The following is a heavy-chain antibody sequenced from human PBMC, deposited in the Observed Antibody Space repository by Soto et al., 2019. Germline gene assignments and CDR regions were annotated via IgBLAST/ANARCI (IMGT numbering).Heavy chain of an antibody. CDR3: AKVFRPHGTINYFDY. Sequence: GGSLRLSCAASGFTFSSYAMSWVRQAPGKGPEWVSAISGSGGSTYYADSVKGRFTISRDNSKNTLYLQMNSLRAEDTAVYYCAKVFRPHGTINYFDYWGQGTLVTVSS. CDR1: GFTFSSYA. CDR2: ISGSGGST. V-gene: IGHV3-23*01. J-gene: IGHJ4*02.